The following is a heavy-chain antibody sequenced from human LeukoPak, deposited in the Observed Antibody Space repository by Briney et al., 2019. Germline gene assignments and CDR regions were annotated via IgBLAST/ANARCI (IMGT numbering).Heavy chain of an antibody. V-gene: IGHV3-30*18. CDR2: ISYDGSNK. J-gene: IGHJ4*02. Sequence: GGSLRLSCAASGFTFSSYGMHWVRQAPGKGLEWVAVISYDGSNKYYADSVKGRFTISRDNSKNTLYLQMNSLRAEDTAVYYCAKLLATDYDSSGRPPDYWGQGTLVTVFS. D-gene: IGHD3-22*01. CDR3: AKLLATDYDSSGRPPDY. CDR1: GFTFSSYG.